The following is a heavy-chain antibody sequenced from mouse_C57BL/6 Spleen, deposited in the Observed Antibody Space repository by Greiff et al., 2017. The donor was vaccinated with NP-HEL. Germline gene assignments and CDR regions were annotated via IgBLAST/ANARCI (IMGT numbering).Heavy chain of an antibody. Sequence: EVQGVESGGGLVKPGGSLKLSCAASGFTFSSYAMSWVRQTPEKRLEWVATISDGGSYTYYPDNVKGRFTISRDNAKNNLYLQMSHLKSEDTAMYYCARSPLYGNYDYWGQGTTLTVSS. V-gene: IGHV5-4*01. CDR3: ARSPLYGNYDY. J-gene: IGHJ2*01. CDR2: ISDGGSYT. D-gene: IGHD2-1*01. CDR1: GFTFSSYA.